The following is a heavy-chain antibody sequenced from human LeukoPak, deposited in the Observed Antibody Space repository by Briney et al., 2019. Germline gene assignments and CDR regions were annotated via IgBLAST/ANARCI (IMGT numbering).Heavy chain of an antibody. Sequence: PGGSLRLSCAASGFTFSSYWMTWVRQAPGKGLEWVANIKQDGSEKYYVDSVKGRFTISRDNAKNPVYLQMNSLRAEDTAVYYCARDRNILLWFGEFDYWGQGTLVTVSS. V-gene: IGHV3-7*01. D-gene: IGHD3-10*01. CDR1: GFTFSSYW. CDR2: IKQDGSEK. CDR3: ARDRNILLWFGEFDY. J-gene: IGHJ4*02.